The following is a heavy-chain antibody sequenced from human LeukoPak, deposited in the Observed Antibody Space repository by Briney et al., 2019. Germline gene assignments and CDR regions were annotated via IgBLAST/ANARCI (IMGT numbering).Heavy chain of an antibody. CDR1: GASISSSGYS. J-gene: IGHJ4*02. V-gene: IGHV4-39*01. CDR3: ARLSSDFDY. Sequence: SETLSLTCTVSGASISSSGYSWGWIRQPPGKGLEWIGSIYYSGSTYYNPSLKSRVSISVDTSKNQLSLKLSSVTAADTAVYYRARLSSDFDYWGQGTLVTVSS. CDR2: IYYSGST.